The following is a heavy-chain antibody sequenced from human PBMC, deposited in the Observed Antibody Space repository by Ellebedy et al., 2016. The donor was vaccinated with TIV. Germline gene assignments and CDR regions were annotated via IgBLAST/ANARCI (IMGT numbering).Heavy chain of an antibody. J-gene: IGHJ4*02. CDR2: ISYDGSNK. Sequence: GESLKISCAASGFTFSSYAMHWVRQAPGKGLEWVAVISYDGSNKYYADSVKGRFTISRDNSKNTLYLQMNSLRAEDTAVYYCAKGSYVDTAMVTGYWGQGTLVTVSS. CDR1: GFTFSSYA. V-gene: IGHV3-30*04. CDR3: AKGSYVDTAMVTGY. D-gene: IGHD5-18*01.